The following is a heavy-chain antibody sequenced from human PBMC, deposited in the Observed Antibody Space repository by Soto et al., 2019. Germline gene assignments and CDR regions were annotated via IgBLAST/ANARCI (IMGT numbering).Heavy chain of an antibody. Sequence: SETLSLTCTVSGGSISSYYWSWIRQPPGKGLEWIGYIYYSGSTNYNPSLKSRVTISVDTSKNQFSLKLSSVTAADTAVYYCARLNREGLLGEWLFRGIAAAGTGGAFDIWGQGTMVTVSS. J-gene: IGHJ3*02. CDR2: IYYSGST. D-gene: IGHD6-13*01. CDR3: ARLNREGLLGEWLFRGIAAAGTGGAFDI. CDR1: GGSISSYY. V-gene: IGHV4-59*08.